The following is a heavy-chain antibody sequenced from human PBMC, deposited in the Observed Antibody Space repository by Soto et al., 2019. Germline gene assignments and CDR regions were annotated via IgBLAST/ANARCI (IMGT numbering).Heavy chain of an antibody. D-gene: IGHD4-17*01. CDR1: GFTFSSYA. J-gene: IGHJ6*03. CDR2: ISGSGGST. CDR3: AKLDDYGDYSWYYYYYMDV. Sequence: PGGSLRLSCAVSGFTFSSYAMSWVRQAPGKGLEWVSAISGSGGSTYYADSVKGRFTISRDNSKNTLYLQMNSLRAEDTAVYYCAKLDDYGDYSWYYYYYMDVWGKGTTVTVSS. V-gene: IGHV3-23*01.